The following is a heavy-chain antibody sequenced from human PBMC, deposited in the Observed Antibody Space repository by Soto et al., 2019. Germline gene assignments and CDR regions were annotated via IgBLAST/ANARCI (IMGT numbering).Heavy chain of an antibody. D-gene: IGHD2-2*01. V-gene: IGHV4-59*08. CDR1: GGSISSYY. CDR3: ARHAVVVPAASWFDP. J-gene: IGHJ5*02. CDR2: IYYSGST. Sequence: PSETLSLTCTVSGGSISSYYWSWIRQPPGKGLEWIGYIYYSGSTNYNPSLKSRVTISVDTSKNQFSLKLSSVTAADTAVYYCARHAVVVPAASWFDPRGQGTLVTVSS.